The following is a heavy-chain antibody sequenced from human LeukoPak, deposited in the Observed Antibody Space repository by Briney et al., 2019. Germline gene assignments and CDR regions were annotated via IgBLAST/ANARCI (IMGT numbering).Heavy chain of an antibody. Sequence: SETLSLTCTVSGGSISSSSYYWGWIRQPPGKGLEWIGSMYYSGSTYYNPSLKSRVTISVDTSKNQFSLKLSSVTAADTAVYYCARQEWLARADAFDIWGQGTTVTVSS. J-gene: IGHJ3*02. D-gene: IGHD6-19*01. CDR3: ARQEWLARADAFDI. V-gene: IGHV4-39*01. CDR2: MYYSGST. CDR1: GGSISSSSYY.